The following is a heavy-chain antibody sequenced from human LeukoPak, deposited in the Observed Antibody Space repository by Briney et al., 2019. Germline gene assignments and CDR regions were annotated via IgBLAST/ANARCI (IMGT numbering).Heavy chain of an antibody. CDR3: ARDYVGATTAYYFDY. CDR2: ISSSGSTI. V-gene: IGHV3-48*03. J-gene: IGHJ4*02. Sequence: GGSLRLSCAASGFTFSSYGMNWVRQAPGKGLEWVSYISSSGSTIYYADSVKGRFTISRDNAKNSLYLQMNSLRAEDTAVYYCARDYVGATTAYYFDYWGQGTLVTVSS. D-gene: IGHD1-26*01. CDR1: GFTFSSYG.